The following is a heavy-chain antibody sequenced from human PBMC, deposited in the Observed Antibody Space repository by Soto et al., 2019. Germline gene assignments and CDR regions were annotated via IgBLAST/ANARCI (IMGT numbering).Heavy chain of an antibody. V-gene: IGHV3-15*07. D-gene: IGHD2-21*02. CDR3: TTDLVVVTATFGFDY. CDR2: IKSKTDGGTT. J-gene: IGHJ4*02. CDR1: GFTFSNAW. Sequence: EVQLVESGGGLVKPGGSLRLSCAASGFTFSNAWMNWVRQAPGKGLEWVGRIKSKTDGGTTDYAAPVKGRFTISRDDSKNTLYLQMNRLKTEDTAVYYCTTDLVVVTATFGFDYWGQGTLVTVSS.